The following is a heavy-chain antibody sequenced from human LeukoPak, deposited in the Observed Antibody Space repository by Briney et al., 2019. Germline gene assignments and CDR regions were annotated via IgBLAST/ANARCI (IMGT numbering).Heavy chain of an antibody. CDR1: GFTFRSYE. V-gene: IGHV3-48*03. D-gene: IGHD3-10*01. J-gene: IGHJ4*02. CDR3: ARAAPPWFGEPHYFDY. CDR2: ISRSGSTI. Sequence: GSLRLSCAASGFTFRSYEMNWVRQAPGKGLEWVSYISRSGSTIYYADSVKGRFTISGDNAKNSLYLQMNSLRAEDTAVYYCARAAPPWFGEPHYFDYWGQGTLVTVSS.